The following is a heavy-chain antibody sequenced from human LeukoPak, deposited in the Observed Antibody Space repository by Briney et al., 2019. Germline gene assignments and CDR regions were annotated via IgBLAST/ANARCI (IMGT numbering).Heavy chain of an antibody. D-gene: IGHD2-21*01. Sequence: GGSLRLSCAASGFTVSSNYMSWVRQAPGKGLEWVSVIYSGGSTYYADSVKGRFTISRDNSKNTLYLQMNSLRAEGTAVYYCAKSGGGGANWFDPWGQGTLVTVSS. CDR2: IYSGGST. J-gene: IGHJ5*02. CDR1: GFTVSSNY. V-gene: IGHV3-66*01. CDR3: AKSGGGGANWFDP.